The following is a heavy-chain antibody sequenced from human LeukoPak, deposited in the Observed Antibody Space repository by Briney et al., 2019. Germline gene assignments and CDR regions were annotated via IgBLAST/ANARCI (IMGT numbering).Heavy chain of an antibody. CDR1: GFTFSTYA. V-gene: IGHV3-23*01. D-gene: IGHD3-3*01. Sequence: GGSLRLSCAASGFTFSTYAMSWVRQAPGKGLEWVSGISGGGGSTYYADSVKGRFTISRDNSKNTLYLQMNSLRAEDTAVYYCAKGPNFWLTPIAFDIWGQGTMVTVSS. CDR2: ISGGGGST. J-gene: IGHJ3*02. CDR3: AKGPNFWLTPIAFDI.